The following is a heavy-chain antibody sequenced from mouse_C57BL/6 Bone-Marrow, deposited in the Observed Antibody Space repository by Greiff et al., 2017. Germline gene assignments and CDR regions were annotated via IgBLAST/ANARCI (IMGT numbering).Heavy chain of an antibody. CDR3: AIARGGDYFDY. J-gene: IGHJ2*01. Sequence: QVQLKESGAELVRPGTSVKMSCKASGYTFTNYWIGWAKQRPGHGLAWIGDIYPGGGYTNYNEKFKGKATLTADKSSSTAYMHFSSLTSEDSAIYYCAIARGGDYFDYWGQGTTLTVSS. V-gene: IGHV1-63*01. CDR2: IYPGGGYT. CDR1: GYTFTNYW.